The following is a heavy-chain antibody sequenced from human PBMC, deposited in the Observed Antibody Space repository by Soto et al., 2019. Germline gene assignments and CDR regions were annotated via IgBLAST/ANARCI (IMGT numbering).Heavy chain of an antibody. CDR3: AGDGGDSGSY. D-gene: IGHD1-26*01. J-gene: IGHJ4*02. CDR1: GYTFTSYG. Sequence: QVQLVQSGAEVKKPGASVKVSCKASGYTFTSYGISWVRQAPGQGLEWMGWISAYNGNTNYAQKRQGRVTMTTNTATRTANMELRSQRSDDTAVYYSAGDGGDSGSYWGQGTLVTVSS. CDR2: ISAYNGNT. V-gene: IGHV1-18*01.